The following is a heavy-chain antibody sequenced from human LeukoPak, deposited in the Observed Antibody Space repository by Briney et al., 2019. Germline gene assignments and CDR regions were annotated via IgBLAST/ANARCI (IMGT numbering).Heavy chain of an antibody. J-gene: IGHJ4*02. CDR3: ARSPSTGTVDY. CDR2: ISSSSSYI. Sequence: GGSLRLSCAASGFTFSSYSMNWVRQAPGKGLEWVSSISSSSSYIYYADSVKGRFTISRDNAKNSLYLQMNSLRAEDAAVYYCARSPSTGTVDYWGQGTLVTVSS. D-gene: IGHD1-1*01. CDR1: GFTFSSYS. V-gene: IGHV3-21*01.